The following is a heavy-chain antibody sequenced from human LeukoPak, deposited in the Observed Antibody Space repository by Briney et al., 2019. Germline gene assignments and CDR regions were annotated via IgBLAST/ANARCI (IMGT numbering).Heavy chain of an antibody. CDR1: GGSISSSSYY. V-gene: IGHV4-39*07. CDR2: IYYSGST. D-gene: IGHD3-16*01. Sequence: PSETLSLTCTVSGGSISSSSYYWGWIRQPLGKGLEWIGSIYYSGSTYYNPSLKSRVTISVDTSKNQFSLKLSSVTAADTAVYYCARYPWGYYGMDVWGQGTTVTVSS. CDR3: ARYPWGYYGMDV. J-gene: IGHJ6*02.